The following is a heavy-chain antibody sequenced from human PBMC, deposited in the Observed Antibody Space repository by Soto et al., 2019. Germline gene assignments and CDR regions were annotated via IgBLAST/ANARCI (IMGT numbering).Heavy chain of an antibody. J-gene: IGHJ6*02. CDR1: GGSISSGGYY. Sequence: QVQLQESGPGLVKPSQTLSLTCTVSGGSISSGGYYWSWIRQHPGKGLEWIGYVYYSGSTYYNPSLKSRVTISVDTSKNRFSLKLSSVTAADTAVYYCARVCGGDCHRGMDVWGQGTTVTVSS. D-gene: IGHD2-21*02. V-gene: IGHV4-31*03. CDR2: VYYSGST. CDR3: ARVCGGDCHRGMDV.